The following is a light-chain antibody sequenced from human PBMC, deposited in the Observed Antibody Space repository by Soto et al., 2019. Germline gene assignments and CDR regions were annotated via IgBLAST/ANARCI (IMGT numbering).Light chain of an antibody. CDR2: GAS. CDR1: QSVSVY. CDR3: QQYGSSGT. Sequence: EIVWTQSPATLSLSPGERATLSCRASQSVSVYLAWYQQKPGQAPRLLIYGASNRATGIPDRFSGSGSGTDFTLTIRRLEPEDFAVYYCQQYGSSGTFGQGTKVDIK. V-gene: IGKV3-20*01. J-gene: IGKJ1*01.